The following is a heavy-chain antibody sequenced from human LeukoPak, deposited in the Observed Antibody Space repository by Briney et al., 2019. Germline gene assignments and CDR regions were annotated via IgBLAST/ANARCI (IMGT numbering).Heavy chain of an antibody. D-gene: IGHD2-2*01. V-gene: IGHV1-46*01. CDR3: ARGPEGYCSSTSCYRNNAFDI. CDR2: INPSGGST. Sequence: ASVKVSCKASGYTFTSYYMHWVRQAPGQGLEWMGIINPSGGSTSYAQKFQGRVAMTRDTSTSTVYMELSSLRSEDTAVYYCARGPEGYCSSTSCYRNNAFDIWGQGTMVTVSS. J-gene: IGHJ3*02. CDR1: GYTFTSYY.